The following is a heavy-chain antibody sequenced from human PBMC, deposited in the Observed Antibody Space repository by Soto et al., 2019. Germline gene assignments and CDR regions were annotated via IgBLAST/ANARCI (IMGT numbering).Heavy chain of an antibody. CDR3: ARDLHDYVSFRFDP. Sequence: GGSLRLSCAASGFTLNSFFMHWVRQAPGRGLEWVSCISNDGGSRTYADSVKGRFTISRDNAKKSLYLQMNSLRAEDTAVYYCARDLHDYVSFRFDPWGQGTLVTVSS. V-gene: IGHV3-21*01. CDR1: GFTLNSFF. D-gene: IGHD3-16*01. J-gene: IGHJ5*02. CDR2: ISNDGGSR.